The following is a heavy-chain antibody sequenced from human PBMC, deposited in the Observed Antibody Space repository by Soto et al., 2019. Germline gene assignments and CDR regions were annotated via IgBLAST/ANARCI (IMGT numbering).Heavy chain of an antibody. Sequence: GGSLRLSCAASGFTFSSYGMHWVRQAPGKGLEWVAVISYDGSNKYYADSVKGRFTISRDNSKNTLYLQMNSLRAEDTAVYYCAKDYYDSSGYIPPPGMDVWGQGTTVTVSS. V-gene: IGHV3-30*18. J-gene: IGHJ6*02. CDR2: ISYDGSNK. CDR1: GFTFSSYG. D-gene: IGHD3-22*01. CDR3: AKDYYDSSGYIPPPGMDV.